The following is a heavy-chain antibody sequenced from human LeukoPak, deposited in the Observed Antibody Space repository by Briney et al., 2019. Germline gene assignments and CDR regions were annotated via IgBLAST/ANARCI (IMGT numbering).Heavy chain of an antibody. V-gene: IGHV1-18*01. Sequence: ASVKVSCKASGYTFTSYGISWVRQAPGQGLEWMGWISAYNGNTNYAQKFQGRVTMTEDTSTDTAYMELSSLRSEDTAVYYCATEWFGDQSTRPFDYWGQGTLVTVSS. J-gene: IGHJ4*02. CDR2: ISAYNGNT. CDR1: GYTFTSYG. CDR3: ATEWFGDQSTRPFDY. D-gene: IGHD3-10*01.